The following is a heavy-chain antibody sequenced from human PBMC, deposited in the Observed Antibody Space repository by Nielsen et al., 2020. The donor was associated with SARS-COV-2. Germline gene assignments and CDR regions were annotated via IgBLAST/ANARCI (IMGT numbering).Heavy chain of an antibody. CDR1: GFTVSSNY. V-gene: IGHV3-66*01. CDR2: IYSGGST. CDR3: ARGEEEMATPLGY. J-gene: IGHJ4*02. Sequence: GGSLRLSCAASGFTVSSNYMSWVRQAPGKGLEWVSVIYSGGSTYYADSVKGRFTISRDNSKNTLYLQMNSLRAEDTAVYYCARGEEEMATPLGYWGQGTLSPSPQ. D-gene: IGHD5-24*01.